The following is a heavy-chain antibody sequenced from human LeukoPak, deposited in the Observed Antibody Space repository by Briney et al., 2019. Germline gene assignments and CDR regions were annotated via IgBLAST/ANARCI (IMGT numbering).Heavy chain of an antibody. CDR1: GGSISSGGYY. V-gene: IGHV4-31*03. CDR2: IYYSGST. CDR3: ARGFGVWGSYRPNWFDP. Sequence: SETLSLTCTVSGGSISSGGYYWSWIRQHPGKGLEWIGYIYYSGSTYYNPSLKSRVTISVDTSKNQFSLKLSSVTAADTAVYYCARGFGVWGSYRPNWFDPWGQGTLVTVSS. J-gene: IGHJ5*02. D-gene: IGHD3-16*02.